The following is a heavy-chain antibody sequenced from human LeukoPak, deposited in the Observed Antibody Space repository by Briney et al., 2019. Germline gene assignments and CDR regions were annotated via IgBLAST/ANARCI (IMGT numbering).Heavy chain of an antibody. V-gene: IGHV4-31*03. D-gene: IGHD3-16*01. CDR3: ARHGGIQYDWFAP. CDR1: GGSISSGGYY. Sequence: PSETLSLTCTVSGGSISSGGYYWSWIRQHPGKGLEWIGYIYYSGSTYYNPSLKSRVTISVDTSKNQFSLKLSSVTAADTAVHHCARHGGIQYDWFAPWGQGTLATVSS. CDR2: IYYSGST. J-gene: IGHJ5*02.